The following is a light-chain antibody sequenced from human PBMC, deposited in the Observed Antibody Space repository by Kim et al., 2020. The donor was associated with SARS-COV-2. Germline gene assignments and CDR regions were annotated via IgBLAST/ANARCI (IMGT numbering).Light chain of an antibody. CDR1: QSVSSTS. V-gene: IGKV3D-20*01. Sequence: APEAKATHSCGATQSVSSTSLACYHQKPALAPRLLFLEAPRGATVIPHRFRGRGSGTDFTLTISTLGPENFAVYYGQKYSSSSITFGQRTRREIK. CDR2: EAP. CDR3: QKYSSSSIT. J-gene: IGKJ5*01.